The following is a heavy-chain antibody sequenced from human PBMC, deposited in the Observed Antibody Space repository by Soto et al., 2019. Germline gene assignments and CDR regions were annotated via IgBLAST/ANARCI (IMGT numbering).Heavy chain of an antibody. J-gene: IGHJ6*02. D-gene: IGHD1-26*01. CDR1: GFTFSSYA. CDR3: AKDPRGFYYYYGMDV. CDR2: ISGSGGST. Sequence: GGSLRLCCAASGFTFSSYAMSWVRQAPGKGLEWVSAISGSGGSTYYADSVKGRFTISRDNSKNTLYLQMNSLRAEDTAVYYCAKDPRGFYYYYGMDVWGQGTTVTVSS. V-gene: IGHV3-23*01.